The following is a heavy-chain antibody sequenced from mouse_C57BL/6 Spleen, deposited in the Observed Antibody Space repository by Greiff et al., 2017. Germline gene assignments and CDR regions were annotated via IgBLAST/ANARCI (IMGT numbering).Heavy chain of an antibody. J-gene: IGHJ2*01. Sequence: EVQLQQSGAELVRPGSSVKMSCKTSGYTFTSYGINWVKQRPGQGLEWIGYIYIGNGYTEYNGKFKGKATLTSDTSSSTAYMQLSSLTSEDSAIYFCAFYYYGSSPYFDYWGQGTTLTVSS. CDR2: IYIGNGYT. CDR3: AFYYYGSSPYFDY. D-gene: IGHD1-1*01. V-gene: IGHV1-58*01. CDR1: GYTFTSYG.